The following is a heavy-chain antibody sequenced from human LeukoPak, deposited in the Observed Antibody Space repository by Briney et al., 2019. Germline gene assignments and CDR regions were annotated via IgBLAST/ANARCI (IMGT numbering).Heavy chain of an antibody. V-gene: IGHV3-11*01. D-gene: IGHD5-18*01. Sequence: GSLIPSRAASGFTFSDYHLSWIRQAPGKGLEWVSYISSRGSTIYYADSVKGRFTISRDNAKTSLYLQMNSLRAEDTAVYYCARGEKGGRGYSYGSGYWGQGTLVTVSS. J-gene: IGHJ4*02. CDR2: ISSRGSTI. CDR3: ARGEKGGRGYSYGSGY. CDR1: GFTFSDYH.